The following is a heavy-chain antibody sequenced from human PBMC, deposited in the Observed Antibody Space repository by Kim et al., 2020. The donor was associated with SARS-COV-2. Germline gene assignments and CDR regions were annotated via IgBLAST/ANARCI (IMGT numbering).Heavy chain of an antibody. D-gene: IGHD1-26*01. V-gene: IGHV1-69*13. CDR2: IIPIFGTA. CDR3: ARDLGGSYYTAGYFDY. Sequence: SVKVSCKAPGGTFSSYAISWVRQAPGQGLEWMGGIIPIFGTANYAQKFQGRVTITADESTSTAYMELSSLRSEDTAVYYCARDLGGSYYTAGYFDYWGQGTLVTVSS. CDR1: GGTFSSYA. J-gene: IGHJ4*02.